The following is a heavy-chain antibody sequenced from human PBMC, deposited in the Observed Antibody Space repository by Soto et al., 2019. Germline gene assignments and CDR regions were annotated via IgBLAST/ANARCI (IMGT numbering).Heavy chain of an antibody. CDR1: GFTISAYW. J-gene: IGHJ4*02. CDR3: TTDGPTRTKYCSSTSCYG. D-gene: IGHD2-2*01. Sequence: PGGSLRLSCAASGFTISAYWMSWVRQAPGKGLEWVGRIKSKTDGGTTDYAAPVKGRFTISRDDSKNTLYLQMNSLKTEDTAVYYCTTDGPTRTKYCSSTSCYGWGQGTLVTVSS. CDR2: IKSKTDGGTT. V-gene: IGHV3-15*01.